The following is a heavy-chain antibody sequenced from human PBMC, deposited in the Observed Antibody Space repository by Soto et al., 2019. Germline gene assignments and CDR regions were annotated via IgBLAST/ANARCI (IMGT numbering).Heavy chain of an antibody. CDR1: GFTFSSYA. J-gene: IGHJ4*02. D-gene: IGHD5-18*01. CDR2: ISGSGGST. CDR3: AKDHTRGYSYGYSFDY. Sequence: GGSLRLSCAASGFTFSSYAMSWVRQAPGKGLEWVSAISGSGGSTYYADSVKGRFTISRDNSKNTLYLQMNSLRAEDTAVYYCAKDHTRGYSYGYSFDYWGQGTLVTVSS. V-gene: IGHV3-23*01.